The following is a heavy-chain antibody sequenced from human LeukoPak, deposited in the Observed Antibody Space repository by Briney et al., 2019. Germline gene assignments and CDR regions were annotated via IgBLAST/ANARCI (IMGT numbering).Heavy chain of an antibody. J-gene: IGHJ4*02. V-gene: IGHV4-34*01. Sequence: SETLSLTCAVYGGSFSGYYWSWIRQPPGKGLEWIGEINHSGSTNYNPSLKSRVTISVDTSKNQFSLKLSSVTAADTAVYYCARRLRAYYYDSSGYQVDYWGQGTLVTVSS. D-gene: IGHD3-22*01. CDR1: GGSFSGYY. CDR3: ARRLRAYYYDSSGYQVDY. CDR2: INHSGST.